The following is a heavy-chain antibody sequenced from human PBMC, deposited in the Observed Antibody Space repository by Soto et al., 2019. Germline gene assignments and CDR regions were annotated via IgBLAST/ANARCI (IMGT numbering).Heavy chain of an antibody. J-gene: IGHJ5*02. CDR1: GYSLSGYY. D-gene: IGHD6-13*01. CDR3: ARGWGIAAPGPNWFDP. V-gene: IGHV1-2*02. CDR2: INPNSGGT. Sequence: ASVKVSCKASGYSLSGYYLHWVRQAPGQGREWMGWINPNSGGTKYVQKLQGRVTMTRDTSFSTVYVELSSLRFDDTAIYHCARGWGIAAPGPNWFDPWGQGTLVTVSS.